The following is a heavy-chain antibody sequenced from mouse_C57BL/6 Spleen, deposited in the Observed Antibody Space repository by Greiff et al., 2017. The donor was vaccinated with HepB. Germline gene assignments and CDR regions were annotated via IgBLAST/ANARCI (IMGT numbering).Heavy chain of an antibody. V-gene: IGHV3-6*01. Sequence: VQLQQSGPGLVKPSQSLSLTCSVTGYSITSGYYWNWIRQFPGNKLEWMGYISYDGSNNYNPSLKNRISITRDTSKNQFFLKLNSVTTEDTATYYCASASYGSSYRAWFAYWGQGTLVTVSA. D-gene: IGHD1-1*01. J-gene: IGHJ3*01. CDR2: ISYDGSN. CDR3: ASASYGSSYRAWFAY. CDR1: GYSITSGYY.